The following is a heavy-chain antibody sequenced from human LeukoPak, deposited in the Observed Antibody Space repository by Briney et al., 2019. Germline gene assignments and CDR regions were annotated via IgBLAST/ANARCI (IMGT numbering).Heavy chain of an antibody. V-gene: IGHV3-23*01. CDR3: ARLIRGAFDI. D-gene: IGHD3-10*01. CDR1: GFTFSSYA. J-gene: IGHJ3*02. Sequence: GGSLRLSCAASGFTFSSYAMIWVRQAPGKGLEWVSGISGSGDSTYYADSVKGRFTISRDNSKNTLYLQMNSLRAEDTAVYYCARLIRGAFDIWGQGTMVTVSS. CDR2: ISGSGDST.